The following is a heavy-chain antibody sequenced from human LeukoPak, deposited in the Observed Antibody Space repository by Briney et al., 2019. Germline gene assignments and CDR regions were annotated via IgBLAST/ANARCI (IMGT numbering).Heavy chain of an antibody. CDR2: IYTSGST. J-gene: IGHJ4*02. Sequence: PSETLSLTCAVYGGSFSGYYWSWIRQPAGKGLEWIGRIYTSGSTNYNPSLKSRVTMSVDTSKNQFSLKLSSVTAADTAVYYCARVVEDVEMATIYFDYWGQGTLVTVSS. V-gene: IGHV4-59*10. D-gene: IGHD5-24*01. CDR1: GGSFSGYY. CDR3: ARVVEDVEMATIYFDY.